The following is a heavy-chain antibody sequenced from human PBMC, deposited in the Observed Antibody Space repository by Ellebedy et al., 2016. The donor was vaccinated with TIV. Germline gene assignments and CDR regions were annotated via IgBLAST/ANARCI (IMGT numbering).Heavy chain of an antibody. CDR2: INHSGST. Sequence: SETLSLXXTVYGGSFSGYYWSWIRQPPGKGLEWIGEINHSGSTNYNPSLKSRVTISVDTSKNQFSLKLSSVTAADTAVYYCASLVDTAMVNDYWGQGTLVTVSS. CDR1: GGSFSGYY. V-gene: IGHV4-34*01. J-gene: IGHJ4*02. D-gene: IGHD5-18*01. CDR3: ASLVDTAMVNDY.